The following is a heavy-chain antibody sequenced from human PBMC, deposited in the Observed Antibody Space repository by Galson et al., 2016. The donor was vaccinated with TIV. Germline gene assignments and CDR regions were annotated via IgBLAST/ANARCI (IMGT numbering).Heavy chain of an antibody. J-gene: IGHJ6*02. D-gene: IGHD1-26*01. V-gene: IGHV1-69*13. CDR2: IIPILRIT. CDR3: ARAQEPWIVGTADYYYDMDD. CDR1: GATSISYA. Sequence: SVKVSCTAPGATSISYATSWVRQAPGQGLEWMGGIIPILRITHSAHKFQGRVTITADESTRIVYMELSSLKSEDTAVYYCARAQEPWIVGTADYYYDMDDWGQGTTVTVSS.